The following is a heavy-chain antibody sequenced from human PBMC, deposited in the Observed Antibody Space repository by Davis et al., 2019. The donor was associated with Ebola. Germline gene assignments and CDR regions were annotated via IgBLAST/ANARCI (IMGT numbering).Heavy chain of an antibody. Sequence: GESLKISCAASGFTLSGNAITWVRQAPGPGLECVADIRGNGNTYYADSVKGRFTISRHNSKNTLYLQMNSLRAEDTAVYYCARYYYGSGSYPMDVWGQGTTVTVSS. V-gene: IGHV3-53*04. CDR1: GFTLSGNA. J-gene: IGHJ6*02. CDR3: ARYYYGSGSYPMDV. D-gene: IGHD3-10*01. CDR2: IRGNGNT.